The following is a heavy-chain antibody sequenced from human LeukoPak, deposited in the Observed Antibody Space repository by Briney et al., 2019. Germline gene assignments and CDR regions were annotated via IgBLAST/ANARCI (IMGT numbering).Heavy chain of an antibody. Sequence: GGSLRLSCAASGFTFSSYAMHWVRQAPGKGLEWVAVISYEGSNKYYADSVKGRFTISRDNSKNTLYLQMNSLRAEDTAVYYCARERAALYYYDSSGLFLWGQGTMVTVSS. J-gene: IGHJ3*01. CDR3: ARERAALYYYDSSGLFL. CDR2: ISYEGSNK. CDR1: GFTFSSYA. V-gene: IGHV3-30*04. D-gene: IGHD3-22*01.